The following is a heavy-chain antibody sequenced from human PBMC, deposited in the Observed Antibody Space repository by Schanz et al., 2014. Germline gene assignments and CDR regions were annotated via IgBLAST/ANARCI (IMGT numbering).Heavy chain of an antibody. J-gene: IGHJ4*02. V-gene: IGHV1-18*01. D-gene: IGHD2-2*01. CDR2: ISTFRNEDT. CDR3: ARAPTAYCSDTSCLGTPFDY. CDR1: GYTFTTYG. Sequence: QVQLVQSGAEVKKPGASVKVSCKASGYTFTTYGISWVRQAPGQGPEFMGWISTFRNEDTNSAQRFQGRLTMTTDTSTSTAYMELSSLRSEDTAVYYCARAPTAYCSDTSCLGTPFDYWGQGTLVTVSS.